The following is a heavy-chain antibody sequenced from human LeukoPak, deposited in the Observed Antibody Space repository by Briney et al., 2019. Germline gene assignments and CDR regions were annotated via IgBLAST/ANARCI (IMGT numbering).Heavy chain of an antibody. CDR3: ARDFRGIAAAGFDY. CDR2: VYYSGST. D-gene: IGHD6-13*01. Sequence: PSETLSLTCTVSGGSISSYFWSWIRQPPGKGLEWLGFVYYSGSTKYNPSLKSRVTISLDTSKNQFSLKLSSVTAADTAVYYCARDFRGIAAAGFDYWGQGTLVTVSS. J-gene: IGHJ4*02. CDR1: GGSISSYF. V-gene: IGHV4-59*01.